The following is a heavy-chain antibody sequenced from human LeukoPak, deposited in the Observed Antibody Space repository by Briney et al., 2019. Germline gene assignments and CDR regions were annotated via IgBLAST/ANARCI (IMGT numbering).Heavy chain of an antibody. J-gene: IGHJ4*02. V-gene: IGHV4-34*01. CDR3: ARGFEFSSSSGPYYFDY. CDR1: GGSFSGYY. Sequence: PLETLSLTCAVYGGSFSGYYWSWIRQPPGKGLEWIGEINHSGSTNYNPSLKSRVTISVDTSKNQFSLKLSSVTAADTAVYYFARGFEFSSSSGPYYFDYWGQGTLVTVSS. D-gene: IGHD6-6*01. CDR2: INHSGST.